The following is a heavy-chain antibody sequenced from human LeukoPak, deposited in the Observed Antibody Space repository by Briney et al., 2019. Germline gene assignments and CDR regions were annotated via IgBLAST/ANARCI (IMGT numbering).Heavy chain of an antibody. CDR1: GGSFSGYY. CDR2: IYYSGST. V-gene: IGHV4-30-4*01. D-gene: IGHD3-10*01. J-gene: IGHJ5*02. Sequence: SETLSLTCAVYGGSFSGYYWSWIRQPPGKGLEWIGYIYYSGSTYYNPSLKSRVTISVDTSKNQFSLKLSSVTAADTAVYYCARAVRPSAWFDPWGQGTLVTVSS. CDR3: ARAVRPSAWFDP.